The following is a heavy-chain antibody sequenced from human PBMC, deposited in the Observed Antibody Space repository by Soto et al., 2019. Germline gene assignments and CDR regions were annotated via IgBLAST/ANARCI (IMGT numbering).Heavy chain of an antibody. CDR3: ARADVLRYFDWSYFDY. V-gene: IGHV3-30-3*01. Sequence: GGSLRLSCAASGFTFSSYAMHWVRQAPGKGLEWVAVISYDGSNKYYADSVKGRFTISRDNSKNTLHLQMNSLRAEDTAVYYCARADVLRYFDWSYFDYWGQGTLVTVSS. CDR2: ISYDGSNK. J-gene: IGHJ4*02. CDR1: GFTFSSYA. D-gene: IGHD3-9*01.